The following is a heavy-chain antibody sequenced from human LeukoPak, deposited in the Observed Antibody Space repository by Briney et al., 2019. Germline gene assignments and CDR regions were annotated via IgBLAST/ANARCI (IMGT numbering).Heavy chain of an antibody. Sequence: PSETLSLTCTVSGGSISSGSYYRSWIRQPAGKGLEWIGRIYTSGSTNYNPSLKSRVTISVDTSKNQFSLKLSSVTAADTAVYYCARAPVYDFWSGYYYFDYWGQGTLVTVSS. CDR2: IYTSGST. D-gene: IGHD3-3*01. CDR1: GGSISSGSYY. J-gene: IGHJ4*02. V-gene: IGHV4-61*02. CDR3: ARAPVYDFWSGYYYFDY.